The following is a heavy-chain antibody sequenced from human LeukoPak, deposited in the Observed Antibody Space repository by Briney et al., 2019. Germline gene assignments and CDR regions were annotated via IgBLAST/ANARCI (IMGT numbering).Heavy chain of an antibody. D-gene: IGHD6-19*01. CDR3: ARGASGWYSDY. Sequence: ASVKVSCKASGYMFTNYGITWVRQAPGQGLEWMGWISADNGNTNYAQNLQGRVTMTRDTSTSTAYMEVRSLRSDDTAVYYCARGASGWYSDYWGQGTLVTVSS. J-gene: IGHJ4*02. CDR1: GYMFTNYG. V-gene: IGHV1-18*01. CDR2: ISADNGNT.